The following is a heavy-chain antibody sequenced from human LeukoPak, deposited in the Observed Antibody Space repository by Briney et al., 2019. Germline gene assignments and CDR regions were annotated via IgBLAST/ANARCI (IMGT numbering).Heavy chain of an antibody. D-gene: IGHD4-17*01. CDR1: GGSISSYY. CDR2: IYYSGST. V-gene: IGHV4-59*12. J-gene: IGHJ1*01. Sequence: SETLSLTCTVSGGSISSYYWSWIRQPPGKGLEWIGYIYYSGSTNYNPSLKSRVTISVDTSKNQFSLKLSSVTAADTAVYYCARPMGTVTRGLQHWGQGTLVTVSS. CDR3: ARPMGTVTRGLQH.